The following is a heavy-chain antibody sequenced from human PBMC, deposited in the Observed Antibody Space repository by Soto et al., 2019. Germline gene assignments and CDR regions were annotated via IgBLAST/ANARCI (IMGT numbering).Heavy chain of an antibody. V-gene: IGHV2-5*02. Sequence: QITLKESGPTLVKPTQTLTLTCTFSGFSLSTRGVGVGWIRQPPGKALEWLALIYWDDDKRYSPSLKRRLTNTKDTSKNQVVLTMTNMDPVDTATYFCAHIGISTWFAYWGQGTLVTVSS. CDR2: IYWDDDK. CDR1: GFSLSTRGVG. D-gene: IGHD1-20*01. CDR3: AHIGISTWFAY. J-gene: IGHJ4*02.